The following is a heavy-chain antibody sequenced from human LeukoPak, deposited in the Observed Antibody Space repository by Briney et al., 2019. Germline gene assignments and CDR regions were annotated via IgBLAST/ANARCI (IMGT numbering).Heavy chain of an antibody. D-gene: IGHD3-22*01. CDR2: IYPGDSDT. J-gene: IGHJ3*02. CDR1: GSSFTSYW. CDR3: AARYYYDSSGYYLDAFDI. Sequence: GASLKISCKGSGSSFTSYWIGWVRQMPGKGLEWMGIIYPGDSDTRYSPSFQGQVTISADKSISTAYLQWSSLKASDTAMYYCAARYYYDSSGYYLDAFDIWGQGTMVTVSS. V-gene: IGHV5-51*01.